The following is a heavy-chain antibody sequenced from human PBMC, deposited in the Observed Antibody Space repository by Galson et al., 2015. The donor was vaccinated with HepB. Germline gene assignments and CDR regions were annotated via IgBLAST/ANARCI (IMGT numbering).Heavy chain of an antibody. Sequence: SLRLSCAASGFTFSSYGMHWVRQAPGKGLEWVAVISYDGSNKYYADSVKGRFTISRDNSKNTLYLQMNSLRAEDTAVYYCAKDGLLGFGELFPSDYWGQGTLVTVSS. CDR3: AKDGLLGFGELFPSDY. CDR2: ISYDGSNK. V-gene: IGHV3-30*18. CDR1: GFTFSSYG. J-gene: IGHJ4*02. D-gene: IGHD3-10*01.